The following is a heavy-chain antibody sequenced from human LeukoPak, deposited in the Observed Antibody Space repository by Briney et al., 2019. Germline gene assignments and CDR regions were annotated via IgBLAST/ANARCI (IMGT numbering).Heavy chain of an antibody. J-gene: IGHJ4*02. D-gene: IGHD6-13*01. CDR2: IWYDGSNK. V-gene: IGHV3-33*06. CDR1: GFTFSSYG. CDR3: AKSLRGYSSPTMYFDY. Sequence: HPGRSLRLSCAASGFTFSSYGMHWVRQAPGKGLEWVAVIWYDGSNKYYADSVKGRFTISRDNSKNTLYLQMNSLRAEDTAVYYCAKSLRGYSSPTMYFDYWGQGTLVTVSS.